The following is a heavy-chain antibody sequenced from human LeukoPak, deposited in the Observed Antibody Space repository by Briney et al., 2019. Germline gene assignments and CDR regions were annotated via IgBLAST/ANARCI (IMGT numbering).Heavy chain of an antibody. CDR1: GYTFTSYD. Sequence: ASVKVSCKASGYTFTSYDINWVRQATGQGLEWMGWMNPNSGNTGYAQKFQGRVTMTRNTFISTAYMELSSLRSEDTAVYYCARGGTVAATSFWFDPWGQGTLVTVSS. D-gene: IGHD2-15*01. CDR2: MNPNSGNT. CDR3: ARGGTVAATSFWFDP. V-gene: IGHV1-8*01. J-gene: IGHJ5*02.